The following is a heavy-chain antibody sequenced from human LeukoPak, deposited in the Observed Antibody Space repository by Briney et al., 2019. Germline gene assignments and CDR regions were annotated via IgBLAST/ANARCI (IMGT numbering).Heavy chain of an antibody. Sequence: GESLKISCKGSGYIFANYWIAWVRQMPGKGLEWMGTIFPGDSEIRYSPSFQGQVTISADRSISTAYLQWSSLEASDTAMLYCARHKDANKFPDYDDPDAFDIWGHGTVVIVSS. CDR2: IFPGDSEI. J-gene: IGHJ3*02. CDR3: ARHKDANKFPDYDDPDAFDI. V-gene: IGHV5-51*01. CDR1: GYIFANYW. D-gene: IGHD4-17*01.